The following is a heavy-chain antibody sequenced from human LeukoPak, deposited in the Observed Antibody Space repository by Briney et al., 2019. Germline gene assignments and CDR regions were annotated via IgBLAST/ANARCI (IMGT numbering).Heavy chain of an antibody. CDR2: ISANKGNT. D-gene: IGHD2-2*01. V-gene: IGHV1-18*04. Sequence: GASVKVSCKASGYTFTSYGISWVRQAPGQGPEWMGWISANKGNTNYAQKLQGRVTMTTDTSTSTAYMELRSLRSDDTAVYYCARDRYSRTSCYCDYWGQGTLVTVSS. CDR1: GYTFTSYG. J-gene: IGHJ4*02. CDR3: ARDRYSRTSCYCDY.